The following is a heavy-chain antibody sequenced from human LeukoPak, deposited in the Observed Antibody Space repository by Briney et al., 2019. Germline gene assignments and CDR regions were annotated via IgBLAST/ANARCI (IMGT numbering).Heavy chain of an antibody. V-gene: IGHV3-30-3*01. CDR3: ARCQGTTVTSWFDP. CDR1: GFTFSSYA. J-gene: IGHJ5*02. D-gene: IGHD4-17*01. CDR2: ISYDGSNK. Sequence: PGGSLRLSCAASGFTFSSYAMHWVRQAPGKGLEWVAVISYDGSNKYYADSVKGRFTISRDNSKNTLYLQMNSLRAEDTAVYYCARCQGTTVTSWFDPWGQGTLVTVSS.